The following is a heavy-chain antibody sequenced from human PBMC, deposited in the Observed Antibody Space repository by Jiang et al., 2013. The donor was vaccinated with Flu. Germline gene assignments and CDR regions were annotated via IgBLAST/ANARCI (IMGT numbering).Heavy chain of an antibody. D-gene: IGHD6-13*01. J-gene: IGHJ4*02. Sequence: GAEVKKPGESLKISCKGSGYSFISYWVGWVRQMPGKGLEWMGIIYPGDSDTRYRPSFQGQVTISADKSISTAYLHWSSLRASDTAMYYCARGVYSSSWPYFDYWGQGTLVTVSS. CDR3: ARGVYSSSWPYFDY. CDR1: GYSFISYW. CDR2: IYPGDSDT. V-gene: IGHV5-51*01.